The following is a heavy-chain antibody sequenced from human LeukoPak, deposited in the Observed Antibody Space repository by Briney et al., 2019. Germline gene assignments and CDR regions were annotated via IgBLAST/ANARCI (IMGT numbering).Heavy chain of an antibody. CDR1: GFIFNNYG. J-gene: IGHJ5*02. CDR2: ISNDGGGT. D-gene: IGHD3-22*01. Sequence: PGGSLTLSCTASGFIFNNYGLLWVRQAPGGGLEGVSAISNDGGGTNYAEFVVGRFTISRGNSKNTLFLQMNSLTADDTALYYCAKGSSGYFLDLWGQGTLVTVSS. V-gene: IGHV3-23*01. CDR3: AKGSSGYFLDL.